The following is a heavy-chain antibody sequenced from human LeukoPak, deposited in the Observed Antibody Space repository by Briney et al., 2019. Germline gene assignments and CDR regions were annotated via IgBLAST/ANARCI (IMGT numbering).Heavy chain of an antibody. J-gene: IGHJ4*02. CDR3: ARSRFGGDY. V-gene: IGHV5-51*01. CDR2: ISPGDSDT. D-gene: IGHD2-15*01. CDR1: GYTFTNYQ. Sequence: PGESLKIFCTGSGYTFTNYQIGWVRQVPGKGLEWMALISPGDSDTRYSPSFQGQVTISADKSISTAYLQWSSLKASDTAIYYCARSRFGGDYWGQGTLVTVSS.